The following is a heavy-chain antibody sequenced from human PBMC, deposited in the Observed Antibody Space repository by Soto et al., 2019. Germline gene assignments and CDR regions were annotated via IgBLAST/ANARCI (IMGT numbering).Heavy chain of an antibody. CDR2: INHSGST. V-gene: IGHV4-34*01. D-gene: IGHD3-3*01. CDR3: ARGGSITIFGVVINNWFDP. Sequence: LTCAVYGGSFSGYYWSWIRQPPGKGLEWIGEINHSGSTNYNPSLKSRVTISVDTSKNQFSLKLSSVTAADTAVYYCARGGSITIFGVVINNWFDPWGQGTLVTVSS. J-gene: IGHJ5*02. CDR1: GGSFSGYY.